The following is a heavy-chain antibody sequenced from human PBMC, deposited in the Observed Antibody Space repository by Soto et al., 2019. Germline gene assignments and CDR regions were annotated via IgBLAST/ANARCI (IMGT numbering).Heavy chain of an antibody. CDR1: GDSVSSNSAA. Sequence: SQTLSLTCAISGDSVSSNSAAWNWIRQSPSRGLEWLGRTYYRSKWYNDYAVSVKSRITINPDTSKNQFSLQLNSVTPEDTAVYYCAREEITIFGVVIGYDAFDIWGQGTMVTVSS. J-gene: IGHJ3*02. V-gene: IGHV6-1*01. CDR3: AREEITIFGVVIGYDAFDI. D-gene: IGHD3-3*01. CDR2: TYYRSKWYN.